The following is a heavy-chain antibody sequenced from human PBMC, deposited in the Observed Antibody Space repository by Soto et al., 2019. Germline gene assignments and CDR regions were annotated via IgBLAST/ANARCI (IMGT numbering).Heavy chain of an antibody. CDR3: TKGYGASHSPFDY. D-gene: IGHD5-12*01. Sequence: PGWSLRLSCAASGFTFRSYAMNLVRQAPGKGPEWVSCISGSGDRAYHANSVKGRFTISRDNSKNTLYLQVNSLRAEDTAVYYCTKGYGASHSPFDYSGQGTQVTVYS. V-gene: IGHV3-23*01. J-gene: IGHJ4*02. CDR2: ISGSGDRA. CDR1: GFTFRSYA.